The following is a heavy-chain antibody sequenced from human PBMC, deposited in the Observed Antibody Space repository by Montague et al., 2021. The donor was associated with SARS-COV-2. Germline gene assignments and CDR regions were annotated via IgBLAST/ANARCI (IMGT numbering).Heavy chain of an antibody. J-gene: IGHJ6*02. CDR3: AGPWGARWPPGLSRGDMDV. CDR1: GFTVSSNY. CDR2: IYSGGST. V-gene: IGHV3-66*04. D-gene: IGHD3-16*01. Sequence: SLRLSCAASGFTVSSNYMSWVRQAPGKGLEWVSVIYSGGSTYYADSAKGRFTTSSDNSKNTLYLLMNSLRAADMTVYYCAGPWGARWPPGLSRGDMDVWGQGTTVTVSS.